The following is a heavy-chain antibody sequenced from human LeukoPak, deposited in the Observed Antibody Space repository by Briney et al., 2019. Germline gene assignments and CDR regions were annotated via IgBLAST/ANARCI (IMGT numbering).Heavy chain of an antibody. CDR2: INAGNGDT. D-gene: IGHD3-22*01. CDR1: GYTFSSNA. Sequence: ASLKVSCKASGYTFSSNAIHWVRQAPGQRLEWMGWINAGNGDTKYSQKFQGRVTITRDTSASTAYMELSSLRSEDTAVYYCARDTALGRYLDSSGFYSAGRWFDPWGQGTLVTVSS. V-gene: IGHV1-3*01. J-gene: IGHJ5*02. CDR3: ARDTALGRYLDSSGFYSAGRWFDP.